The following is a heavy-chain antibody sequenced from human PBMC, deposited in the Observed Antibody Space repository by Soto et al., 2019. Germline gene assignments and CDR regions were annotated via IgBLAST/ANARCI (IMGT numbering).Heavy chain of an antibody. CDR2: IYSGGST. Sequence: EVQLVETGGGLIQPGGSLRLSCAASGFTVSSNYMSWVRQAPGKGLEWVSVIYSGGSTYYADSVKGRFTISRDNSKNTLYLQMNSLRAEDTAVYYCARDPIAAAGTVDYYYYYGMDVWGQGTTVTVSS. CDR3: ARDPIAAAGTVDYYYYYGMDV. D-gene: IGHD6-13*01. V-gene: IGHV3-53*02. CDR1: GFTVSSNY. J-gene: IGHJ6*02.